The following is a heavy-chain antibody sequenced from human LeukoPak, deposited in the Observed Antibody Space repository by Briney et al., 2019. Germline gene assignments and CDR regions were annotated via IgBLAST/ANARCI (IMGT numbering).Heavy chain of an antibody. CDR3: ARDYPVGVGAPDY. Sequence: ASVKVSCKASGYTLTGYYMHWVRQAPGQGLEWMGWINPNSGGTNYAQKFQGRVTMTRVTSISTAYMELSRLRSDDTAVYYCARDYPVGVGAPDYWGQGTLVTVSS. CDR1: GYTLTGYY. CDR2: INPNSGGT. D-gene: IGHD1-26*01. J-gene: IGHJ4*02. V-gene: IGHV1-2*02.